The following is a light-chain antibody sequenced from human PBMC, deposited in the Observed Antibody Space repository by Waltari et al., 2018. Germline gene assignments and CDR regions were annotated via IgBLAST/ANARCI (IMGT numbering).Light chain of an antibody. CDR3: MHTKQFPWT. V-gene: IGKV2D-29*01. J-gene: IGKJ1*01. CDR2: EIS. Sequence: DIVMTQTPVSLSVTPGQSASISCKSSQSLVYTDGKTYFYWYLQKPGQTPQLLIYEISKRFSGVPDRFTGSGSGTDFTLKISRVEAEDVGVYYCMHTKQFPWTFGQGTKVEIK. CDR1: QSLVYTDGKTY.